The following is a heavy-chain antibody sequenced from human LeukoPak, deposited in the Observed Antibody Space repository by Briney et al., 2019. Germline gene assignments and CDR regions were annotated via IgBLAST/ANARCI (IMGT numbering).Heavy chain of an antibody. CDR2: MYYSGST. CDR1: GDSISSSNFY. Sequence: PSETLSLTCTVSGDSISSSNFYWAWIRQPPGKGLEWIGSMYYSGSTHYKPSLKSRVTISVDTSKNQFSLKLSSVTAADTAAYYCARDGSYSNYFDYWGQRTLVTVSS. V-gene: IGHV4-39*07. CDR3: ARDGSYSNYFDY. D-gene: IGHD4-11*01. J-gene: IGHJ4*02.